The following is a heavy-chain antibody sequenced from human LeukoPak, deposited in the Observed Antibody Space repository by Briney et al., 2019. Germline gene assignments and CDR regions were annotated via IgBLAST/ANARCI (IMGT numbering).Heavy chain of an antibody. D-gene: IGHD3-3*01. V-gene: IGHV3-23*01. CDR3: AKSSSHYDFWSGYYSYFDY. Sequence: QSGGSLRLYCAASGFTFSSYAMSWVRQAPGKGLEWVSAISGSGGSTYYADSVKGRFTISRDNSKNTLYLQMNSLRAEDTAVYYCAKSSSHYDFWSGYYSYFDYWGQGTLVTVSS. CDR2: ISGSGGST. J-gene: IGHJ4*02. CDR1: GFTFSSYA.